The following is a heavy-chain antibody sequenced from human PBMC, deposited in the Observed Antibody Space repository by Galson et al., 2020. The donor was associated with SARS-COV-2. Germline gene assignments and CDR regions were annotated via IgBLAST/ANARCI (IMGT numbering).Heavy chain of an antibody. J-gene: IGHJ6*03. V-gene: IGHV4-61*02. CDR2: MYTSGHT. Sequence: SQTLSLTCTVSGGSIGSGSYPWTWIRQSAGKGLEWIGRMYTSGHTNYNPALKRRVNLSVDTSKPQFLLKLTSVNAADTAVYYCARGPYNGHDWSSRDYFYPYMDVWGKGTTVTISS. CDR1: GGSIGSGSYP. CDR3: ARGPYNGHDWSSRDYFYPYMDV. D-gene: IGHD5-12*01.